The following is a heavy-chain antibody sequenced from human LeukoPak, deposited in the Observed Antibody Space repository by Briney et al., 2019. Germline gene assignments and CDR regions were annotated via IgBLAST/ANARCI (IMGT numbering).Heavy chain of an antibody. V-gene: IGHV4-34*01. D-gene: IGHD4-17*01. Sequence: PSETLSLTCAVSSGFIISSDYYWGWIRQSPGKGLEWIGEINHSGSTNYNPSLKSRVTISVDTSKKQLSLKLSSVTAADTAVYYCARTGAYGDHGFDLWGRGTLVTVSS. J-gene: IGHJ2*01. CDR1: SGFIISSDYY. CDR2: INHSGST. CDR3: ARTGAYGDHGFDL.